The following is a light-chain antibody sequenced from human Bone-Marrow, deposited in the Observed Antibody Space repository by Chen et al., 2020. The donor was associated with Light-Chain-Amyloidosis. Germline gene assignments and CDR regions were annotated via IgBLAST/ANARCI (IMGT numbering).Light chain of an antibody. J-gene: IGKJ4*01. CDR1: QSLLHRNGYNY. V-gene: IGKV2-28*01. CDR2: LAS. CDR3: MQALQTPT. Sequence: EIVMTQSPLSLPVTPGEPASISCRSSQSLLHRNGYNYLDWYLQKPGQSPQLLISLASNRASGVPDRFSVSGSGTDFTLKISRVEPEDVGVDYCMQALQTPTFGGGTKVEIK.